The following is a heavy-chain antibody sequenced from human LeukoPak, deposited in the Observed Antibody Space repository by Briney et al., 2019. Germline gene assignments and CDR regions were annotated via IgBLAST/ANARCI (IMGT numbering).Heavy chain of an antibody. CDR3: ARYSSGWPGYFDY. Sequence: GGSLRLSCAASGFTFSSYGMNWVRQAPGKRLEWVSYISSRSDSIYYADSVKGRFTISRDNAKNSLYLQMNSLRAEDTAVYYCARYSSGWPGYFDYWGQGTLVTVSS. CDR2: ISSRSDSI. D-gene: IGHD6-25*01. J-gene: IGHJ4*02. CDR1: GFTFSSYG. V-gene: IGHV3-48*04.